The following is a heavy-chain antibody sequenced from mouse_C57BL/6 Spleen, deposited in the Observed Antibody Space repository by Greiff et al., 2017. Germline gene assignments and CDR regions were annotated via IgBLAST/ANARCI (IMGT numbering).Heavy chain of an antibody. D-gene: IGHD1-1*01. CDR1: GYTFTDYY. Sequence: VQLQQSGPVLVKPGASVKMSCKASGYTFTDYYMNWVKQSHGKSLEWIGVINPYNGGTSYNQKFKGKATLTVDKSSSTAYMELNSLTSEDSAVYYCVRRDYGSSFDYWGQGTTLTVSS. J-gene: IGHJ2*01. CDR2: INPYNGGT. V-gene: IGHV1-19*01. CDR3: VRRDYGSSFDY.